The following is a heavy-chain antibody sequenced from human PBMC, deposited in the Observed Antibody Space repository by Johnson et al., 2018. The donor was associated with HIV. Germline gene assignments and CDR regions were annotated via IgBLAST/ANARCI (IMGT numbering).Heavy chain of an antibody. J-gene: IGHJ3*02. CDR1: GFTFSSSA. CDR3: AKDVGNYWPNAFDI. D-gene: IGHD3-22*01. Sequence: QVQLVESGGGVVQPGRSLRLSCAASGFTFSSSALHWVRQAPGKGLEWVAVISYDGSSKFYPNSLKGRFSISRDNAKNSLYLQMNSLRAEDTAVYYCAKDVGNYWPNAFDIWGQGTMVTVSS. CDR2: ISYDGSSK. V-gene: IGHV3-30*04.